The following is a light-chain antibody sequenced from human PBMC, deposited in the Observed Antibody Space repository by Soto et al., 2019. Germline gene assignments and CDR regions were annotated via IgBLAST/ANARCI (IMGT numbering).Light chain of an antibody. Sequence: EVVLTQSPATLSLSPGERATLSCRASQFLSSYLAWYQQKPGQPPRLLIYDTSNRATGIPARFSGSRSGTDFTLTISSLEPEDFGVYFCHQRNNWPRITFGQGTRLEIK. J-gene: IGKJ5*01. CDR3: HQRNNWPRIT. V-gene: IGKV3-11*01. CDR1: QFLSSY. CDR2: DTS.